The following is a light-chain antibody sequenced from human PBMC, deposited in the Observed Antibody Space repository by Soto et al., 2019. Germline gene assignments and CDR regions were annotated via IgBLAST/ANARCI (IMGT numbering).Light chain of an antibody. CDR3: HQYNNWPRT. V-gene: IGKV3-15*01. J-gene: IGKJ1*01. CDR1: QSVSSN. Sequence: EIVMTQSPVTLSVSPGERATLSCRASQSVSSNLAWYQQKPGQAPRLLIYGVSTRATGIPARFSGSGSGTEFILTISSLQSEDFAVYYCHQYNNWPRTFGQGTKVDIK. CDR2: GVS.